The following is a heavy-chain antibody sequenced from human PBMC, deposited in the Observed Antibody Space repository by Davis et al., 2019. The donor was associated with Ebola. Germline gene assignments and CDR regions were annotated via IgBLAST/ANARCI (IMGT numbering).Heavy chain of an antibody. CDR1: GFTFSTYW. D-gene: IGHD2-2*02. Sequence: GGSLRLSCAASGFTFSTYWMSWVRQAPGKGLEWVANIKEDGSEKYYVDSVKGRFTISRDNAKNSLYLQMNSLRAEDTAMYYCARDNPGYCSSTSCYSYYYYGMDVWGQGTTVTVSS. V-gene: IGHV3-7*01. CDR3: ARDNPGYCSSTSCYSYYYYGMDV. CDR2: IKEDGSEK. J-gene: IGHJ6*02.